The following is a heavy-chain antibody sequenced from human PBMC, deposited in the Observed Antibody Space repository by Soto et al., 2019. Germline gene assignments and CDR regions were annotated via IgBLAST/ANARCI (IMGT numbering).Heavy chain of an antibody. Sequence: EAQLVESGGGLVQPGGSLRLSCAVSGFTFSSFWMHWVRQAPGEGLVWVSRINTDGSSTSYADSVKGRFTISRDNAKNTLYLQMNSLRVEDTAMYYCAKRGVDTFGLSYWGQGTLVTVSS. V-gene: IGHV3-74*01. CDR3: AKRGVDTFGLSY. CDR2: INTDGSST. D-gene: IGHD3-10*01. J-gene: IGHJ4*02. CDR1: GFTFSSFW.